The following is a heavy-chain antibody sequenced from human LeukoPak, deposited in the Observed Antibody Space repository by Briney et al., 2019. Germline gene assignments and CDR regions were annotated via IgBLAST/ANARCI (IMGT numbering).Heavy chain of an antibody. Sequence: PSETLSLTCAVYGGPFSGYYWSWIRQPPGKGLEWIGEINHSGSTNYNPSLKSRVTISVDTSKNQFSLKLSSVTAADTAVYYCARACYDSSGYYSPFDYWGQGTLVTVSS. V-gene: IGHV4-34*01. CDR1: GGPFSGYY. CDR2: INHSGST. D-gene: IGHD3-22*01. J-gene: IGHJ4*02. CDR3: ARACYDSSGYYSPFDY.